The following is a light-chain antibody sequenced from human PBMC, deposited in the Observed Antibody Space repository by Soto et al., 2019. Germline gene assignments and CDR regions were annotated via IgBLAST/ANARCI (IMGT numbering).Light chain of an antibody. CDR1: QSISSY. J-gene: IGKJ5*01. CDR2: AAS. CDR3: QQSYSTPPT. Sequence: DIQMTQTPSSLSASVGDRVTITCLASQSISSYLNWYQQKPGKAPKLLIYAASSLQSGVPSRFSGSGSGTDFTLTISSLQPEDFATYYCQQSYSTPPTFGQGRRLEIK. V-gene: IGKV1-39*01.